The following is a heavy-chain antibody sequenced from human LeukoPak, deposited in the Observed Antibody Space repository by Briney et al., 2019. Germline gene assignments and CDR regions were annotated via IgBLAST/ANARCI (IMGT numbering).Heavy chain of an antibody. V-gene: IGHV3-11*04. CDR2: IRSSGSTI. J-gene: IGHJ4*02. CDR3: ARVRSGSYSFDY. Sequence: GGSLRLSCAASGFTFSDYYMSWIRQAPGKGLEWVSYIRSSGSTIYYADSVKGRFTISRDNAKNSLYMQMNSLRAEDTAVYYCARVRSGSYSFDYWGQGTLVTVSS. D-gene: IGHD1-26*01. CDR1: GFTFSDYY.